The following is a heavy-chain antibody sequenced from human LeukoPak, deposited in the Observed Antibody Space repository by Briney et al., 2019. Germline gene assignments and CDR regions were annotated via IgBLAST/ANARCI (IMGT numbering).Heavy chain of an antibody. CDR2: ISTSSSYI. Sequence: GGSLRLSCAASGFTFSSYSMNWVRQAPGKGLEWVSYISTSSSYIYYGDSVKGRFTISRDNVKNALYLQMNSLRAEDTAVYYCARDIPESSYVPDYWGQGTLVTVSS. J-gene: IGHJ4*02. CDR3: ARDIPESSYVPDY. V-gene: IGHV3-21*05. D-gene: IGHD3-22*01. CDR1: GFTFSSYS.